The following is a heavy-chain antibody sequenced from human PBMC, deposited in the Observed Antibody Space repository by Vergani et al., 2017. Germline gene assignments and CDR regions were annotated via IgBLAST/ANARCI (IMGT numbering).Heavy chain of an antibody. Sequence: QLQLQESGPGLVKPSETLSLTCTVPGGPISSYYWSWIRQPPGKGLEWIGYIYYSGSTNYNPSLKIRVTISVDTSKNQFSLKLSSVTAADTAVYYCAREGRYYGSGSYLGYWGQGTLVTVSS. CDR2: IYYSGST. CDR1: GGPISSYY. J-gene: IGHJ4*02. V-gene: IGHV4-59*01. CDR3: AREGRYYGSGSYLGY. D-gene: IGHD3-10*01.